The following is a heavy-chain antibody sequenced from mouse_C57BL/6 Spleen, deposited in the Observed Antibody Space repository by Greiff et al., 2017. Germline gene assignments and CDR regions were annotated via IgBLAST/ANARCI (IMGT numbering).Heavy chain of an antibody. V-gene: IGHV1-52*01. Sequence: VQLQQPGAELVRPGSSVKLSCKASGYTFTSYWMHWVKQRPIQGLEWIGNIYPSDSETHYNQKFKDKATLTVDKSSSTAYMQLSSLTSEDSAVYYCARGGYGRYYFDYWGQGTTLTVSS. CDR2: IYPSDSET. D-gene: IGHD1-1*02. CDR1: GYTFTSYW. J-gene: IGHJ2*01. CDR3: ARGGYGRYYFDY.